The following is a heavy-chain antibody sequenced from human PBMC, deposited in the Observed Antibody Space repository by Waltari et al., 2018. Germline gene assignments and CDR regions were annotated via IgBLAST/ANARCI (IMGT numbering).Heavy chain of an antibody. CDR1: GFTFSRFA. Sequence: QVQLVESGGGVVHPGRSLRLSCAASGFTFSRFAMHWVRQAPGKGLEGVAVISVDGSIKNYADSVKGRFTIARDSSKKLLYLEMNSLGPEDMAVYYCTRGGVDSAMLPDYWGLGTLVTVSS. D-gene: IGHD5-18*01. CDR2: ISVDGSIK. CDR3: TRGGVDSAMLPDY. J-gene: IGHJ4*02. V-gene: IGHV3-30-3*01.